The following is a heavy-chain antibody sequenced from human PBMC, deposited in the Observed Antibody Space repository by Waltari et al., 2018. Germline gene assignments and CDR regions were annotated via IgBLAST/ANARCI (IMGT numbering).Heavy chain of an antibody. CDR3: ARKTSALYFDY. CDR2: IWFDGSNK. Sequence: QVQLVESGGGVVQPGRSLRLSCAASGFSFSSYGMHSVRQAPGKGLEWVAIIWFDGSNKYYADAVKGRFTISRDNSKNTLYLQMNSLRAEDTAVYYCARKTSALYFDYWGQGALVTVSS. CDR1: GFSFSSYG. V-gene: IGHV3-33*08. J-gene: IGHJ4*02. D-gene: IGHD2-2*01.